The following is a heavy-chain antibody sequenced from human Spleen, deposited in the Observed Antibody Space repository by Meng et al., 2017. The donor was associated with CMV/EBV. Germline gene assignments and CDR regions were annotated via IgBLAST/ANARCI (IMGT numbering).Heavy chain of an antibody. CDR2: ISNDGSNI. Sequence: GESLKISCAGSGFTFSNYGMHWVRQAPGKGLEWVAVISNDGSNIYYGDSVKGRFTISRDNSKNTLYLQLSSLRVEDTAVYYCARGRDFWSAYYRHEDAFHIWGQGTMVTVSS. D-gene: IGHD3-3*01. CDR3: ARGRDFWSAYYRHEDAFHI. V-gene: IGHV3-30-3*01. J-gene: IGHJ3*02. CDR1: GFTFSNYG.